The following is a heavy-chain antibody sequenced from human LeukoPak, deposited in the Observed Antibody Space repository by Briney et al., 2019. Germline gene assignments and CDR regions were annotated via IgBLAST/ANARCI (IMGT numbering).Heavy chain of an antibody. CDR3: AKTPTFYDVLTGYSNDY. J-gene: IGHJ4*02. Sequence: GGSLRLSCAASGFTFGSYAMSWVRQAPGKGLEWVSSIGGIGDNTHYADSVKGRFTISRDTSRNTLYLQMNTLRVEDTAIYYCAKTPTFYDVLTGYSNDYWGQGTLVTVSS. V-gene: IGHV3-23*01. CDR2: IGGIGDNT. CDR1: GFTFGSYA. D-gene: IGHD3-9*01.